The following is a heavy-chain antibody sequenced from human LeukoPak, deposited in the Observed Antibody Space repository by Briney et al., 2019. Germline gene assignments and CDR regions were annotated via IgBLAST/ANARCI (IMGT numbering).Heavy chain of an antibody. CDR2: MNPNSGNT. CDR1: GYTFTSYD. Sequence: ASVKVSCKASGYTFTSYDINWVRQATGQGLEWMGWMNPNSGNTGYAQKFQGRVTMTRNTSISTAYMELCSLRSEDTAVYYCARILWFGEYYFGYWGQGTLVTVSS. V-gene: IGHV1-8*01. J-gene: IGHJ4*02. CDR3: ARILWFGEYYFGY. D-gene: IGHD3-10*01.